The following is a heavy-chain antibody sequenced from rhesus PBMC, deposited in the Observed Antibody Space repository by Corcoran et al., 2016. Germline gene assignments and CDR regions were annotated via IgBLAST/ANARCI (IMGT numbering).Heavy chain of an antibody. Sequence: QVKLQQWGEGLVKPSETLSLTCAVYGGSISGYYYWSWIRQPPGKGLEWIGYIYGNSASTNYNPSLQNRVTMSKDTSKNQFSLKLSSVTAADTAVYYCARRSGRWNDNWYFDLWGPGTPITISS. D-gene: IGHD6-25*01. CDR3: ARRSGRWNDNWYFDL. CDR2: IYGNSAST. CDR1: GGSISGYYY. V-gene: IGHV4-73*01. J-gene: IGHJ2*01.